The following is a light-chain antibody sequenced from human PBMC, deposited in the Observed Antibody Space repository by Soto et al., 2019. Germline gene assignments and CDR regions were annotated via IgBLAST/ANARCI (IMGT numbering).Light chain of an antibody. CDR3: QQRRTWPPLT. Sequence: EIVLTQSPATLSLSPGERATLSCRASQSVSNFLAWYQQKPGQAPRLLIYDASTRATGIPARFSGSGSGTDFALTISTLEPEDFAVYYCQQRRTWPPLTFGGGTKVEIK. CDR2: DAS. CDR1: QSVSNF. J-gene: IGKJ4*01. V-gene: IGKV3-11*01.